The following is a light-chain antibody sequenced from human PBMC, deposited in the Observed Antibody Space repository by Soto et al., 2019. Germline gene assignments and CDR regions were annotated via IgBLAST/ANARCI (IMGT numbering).Light chain of an antibody. V-gene: IGKV3-20*01. CDR2: GAS. Sequence: EIVLTQSPGTLSLSPGERATLSCRASQSISSSYLAWYQQRPGQAPRLLIYGASSRATGIPDRFSGSGSGTDFTLTISRLEPEDFAVYYCQQRKTFGQGTNLEI. CDR1: QSISSSY. J-gene: IGKJ2*01. CDR3: QQRKT.